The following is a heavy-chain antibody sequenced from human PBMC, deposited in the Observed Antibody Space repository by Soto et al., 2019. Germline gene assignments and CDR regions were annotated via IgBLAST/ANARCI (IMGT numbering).Heavy chain of an antibody. Sequence: GGSLRLSCAASGFTFNTYAMNWVRQAPGKGLEWVSAISADGAGTYYADSVKGRFTISRDNSKNTLSLQMNSLRAEDTAIFYCARISSSSCTDYWGQGTLVTAS. CDR1: GFTFNTYA. CDR2: ISADGAGT. J-gene: IGHJ4*02. CDR3: ARISSSSCTDY. V-gene: IGHV3-23*01. D-gene: IGHD6-13*01.